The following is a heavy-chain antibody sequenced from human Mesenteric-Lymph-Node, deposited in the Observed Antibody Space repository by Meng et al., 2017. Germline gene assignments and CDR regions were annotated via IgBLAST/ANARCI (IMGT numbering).Heavy chain of an antibody. D-gene: IGHD5-12*01. J-gene: IGHJ4*02. Sequence: QGQRQEQGPGQVKTAQNLPLADTVSGGSMSSGDYYWSWIRQPPGKGLEWIGYIYYSGSTYYNPSLKSRVTISVDTSKNQFSLKLSSVTAADTAVYYCARDRGGLGAFDYWGQGTLVTVFS. CDR3: ARDRGGLGAFDY. CDR2: IYYSGST. CDR1: GGSMSSGDYY. V-gene: IGHV4-30-4*01.